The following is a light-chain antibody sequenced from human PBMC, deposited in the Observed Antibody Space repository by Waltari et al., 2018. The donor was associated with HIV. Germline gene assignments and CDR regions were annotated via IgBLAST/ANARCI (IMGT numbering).Light chain of an antibody. V-gene: IGKV1-17*01. CDR1: EGIGND. CDR3: QQHNSFPIT. J-gene: IGKJ4*01. Sequence: DVQLTQSPYTLSPSVGDRVTIICRASEGIGNDLAWFQQKPGKAPKRLIFAGSTLQSGVPLRFSGSGSGTQFTLTISSLQPGDFATYFCQQHNSFPITCGGGTKV. CDR2: AGS.